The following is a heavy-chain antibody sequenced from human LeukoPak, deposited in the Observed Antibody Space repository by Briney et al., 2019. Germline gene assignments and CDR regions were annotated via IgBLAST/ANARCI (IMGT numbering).Heavy chain of an antibody. CDR2: ISSSSSYI. V-gene: IGHV3-21*01. CDR3: VRSRTGYYSGFDY. J-gene: IGHJ4*02. Sequence: GGSLRLSCAASGFTFSSYSMNWVRQAPGKGLEWVSSISSSSSYIYYADSVKGRFTISRDNAKNSLYLQMNSLRAEDTAVYYCVRSRTGYYSGFDYWGQGTLVTVSS. CDR1: GFTFSSYS. D-gene: IGHD3/OR15-3a*01.